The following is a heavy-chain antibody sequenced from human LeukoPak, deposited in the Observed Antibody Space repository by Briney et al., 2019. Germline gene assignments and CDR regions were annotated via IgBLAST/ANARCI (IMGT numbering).Heavy chain of an antibody. Sequence: ASVKVSCKASGYTFTSYGISWVRQAPAQGLEWMGWISAYNGNTNYAQKVQGRVTMTTDTSTSTAYMELRSLRSDDTAVYYCARDKYSGYERDAFDIWGQGTMVTVSS. CDR3: ARDKYSGYERDAFDI. J-gene: IGHJ3*02. V-gene: IGHV1-18*01. CDR1: GYTFTSYG. CDR2: ISAYNGNT. D-gene: IGHD5-12*01.